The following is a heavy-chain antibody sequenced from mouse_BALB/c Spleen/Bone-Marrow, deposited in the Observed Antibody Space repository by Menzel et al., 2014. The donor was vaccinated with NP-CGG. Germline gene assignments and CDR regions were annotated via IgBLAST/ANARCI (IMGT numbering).Heavy chain of an antibody. J-gene: IGHJ2*01. CDR3: ARRGTGVDY. CDR1: GYTFTNYW. CDR2: IYPGGGYT. D-gene: IGHD4-1*01. Sequence: VKLVESGAELVRPGTSVKISCKASGYTFTNYWLGWVKRGPGHGLEWIGDIYPGGGYTNYNEKFKGKATLTADTSSSTAYMQLSSLTSEDSAVYFCARRGTGVDYWGQGTTLTVSS. V-gene: IGHV1-63*02.